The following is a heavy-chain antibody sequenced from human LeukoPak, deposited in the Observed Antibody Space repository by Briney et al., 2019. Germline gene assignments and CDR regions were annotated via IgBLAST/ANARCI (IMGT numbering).Heavy chain of an antibody. D-gene: IGHD1-1*01. J-gene: IGHJ6*03. CDR3: AGTYRYNYYYYMDV. CDR2: IDYSGST. Sequence: SDTLSLTCTVSGGSISSYYWSWIRQPPGKGLEWIGYIDYSGSTNYNPSLKSRVTISVDTSKNQFSLKLSSVTAADTAVYYCAGTYRYNYYYYMDVWGKGTTVTISS. V-gene: IGHV4-59*07. CDR1: GGSISSYY.